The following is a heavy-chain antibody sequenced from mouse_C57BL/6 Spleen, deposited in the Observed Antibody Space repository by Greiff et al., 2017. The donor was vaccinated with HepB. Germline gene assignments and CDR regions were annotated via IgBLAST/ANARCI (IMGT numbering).Heavy chain of an antibody. Sequence: VKLQESGAELAKPGASVKLSCKASGYSFTSYWLHWVKQRPGRGLEWIGYINASSGYIKYNQKFKDTATLTADESSSTGYMQLSRLTYEDAAVYCCARGDYGSGFAYWGQGTLVTVSA. V-gene: IGHV1-7*01. CDR1: GYSFTSYW. CDR2: INASSGYI. D-gene: IGHD1-1*01. CDR3: ARGDYGSGFAY. J-gene: IGHJ3*01.